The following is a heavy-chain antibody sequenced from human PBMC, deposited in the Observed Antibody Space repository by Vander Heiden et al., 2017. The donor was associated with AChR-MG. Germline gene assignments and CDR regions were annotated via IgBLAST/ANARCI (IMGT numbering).Heavy chain of an antibody. CDR2: IIPIFGTA. J-gene: IGHJ5*02. Sequence: QVQLVPSGAEVKKPGSSMKVSCKASGGTFSSYAISWVRQAPGQGLEWMGGIIPIFGTAKYAQKFQGRVTITADKSTNTAYMELTNLRSDDTAVYYCARSNYIVVGLTATYWFDPWGQGTLVTVSS. V-gene: IGHV1-69*06. CDR1: GGTFSSYA. D-gene: IGHD2-15*01. CDR3: ARSNYIVVGLTATYWFDP.